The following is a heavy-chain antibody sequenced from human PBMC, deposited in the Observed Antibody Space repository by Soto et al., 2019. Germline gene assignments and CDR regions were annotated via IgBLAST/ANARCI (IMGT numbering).Heavy chain of an antibody. D-gene: IGHD3-3*01. CDR3: AGRSFWSGYYAHYYYYGMDV. CDR1: GGSISSYY. V-gene: IGHV4-59*01. Sequence: SETLSLTCTVSGGSISSYYWSWIRQPPGKGLEWIGYIYYSGSTNYNPSLKSRVTISVDTSKNQFSLKLSSVTAADTAVYYCAGRSFWSGYYAHYYYYGMDVWGQGTTVTVSS. J-gene: IGHJ6*02. CDR2: IYYSGST.